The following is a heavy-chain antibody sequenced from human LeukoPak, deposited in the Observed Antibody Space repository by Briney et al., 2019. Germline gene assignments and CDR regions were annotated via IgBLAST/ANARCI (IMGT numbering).Heavy chain of an antibody. CDR1: GFTFSSYA. CDR2: ISGSGDNT. D-gene: IGHD3-22*01. CDR3: AKARISSGNGYNSD. V-gene: IGHV3-23*01. J-gene: IGHJ4*02. Sequence: PGGSLRLSCATSGFTFSSYAMSWVRQAPGEGLEWVSDISGSGDNTYYADSVKGRFTISRDNSKNTLYLQMNSLRAEDTAVYYCAKARISSGNGYNSDWGQGTLVTVSS.